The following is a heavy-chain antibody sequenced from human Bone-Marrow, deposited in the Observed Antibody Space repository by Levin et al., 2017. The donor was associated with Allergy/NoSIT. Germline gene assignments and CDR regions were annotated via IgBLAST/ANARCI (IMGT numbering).Heavy chain of an antibody. J-gene: IGHJ4*02. V-gene: IGHV3-30*09. CDR3: VRDRYYGDYLAKGGYFDY. CDR1: GFTFSTYA. Sequence: QPGGSLRLSCAASGFTFSTYALHWVRQAPGKGLEWVAIISYDGKNKYYADTVTGRFVISRDNSKNTLYLQMNSPRVEDTGIYYCVRDRYYGDYLAKGGYFDYWGQGALVTVSS. D-gene: IGHD4-17*01. CDR2: ISYDGKNK.